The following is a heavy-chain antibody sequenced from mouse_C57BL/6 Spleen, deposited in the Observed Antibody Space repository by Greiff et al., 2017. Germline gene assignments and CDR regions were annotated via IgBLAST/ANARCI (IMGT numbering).Heavy chain of an antibody. Sequence: VQLQQSGAELVRPGSSVKISCTASGYAFSGYWMNWVKQRPGQGLEWIGQIYPGDGDTNYTGKFKGKATLTADKSSSTAYMQLSSLTSEDSAVYFYGRKVDYAWLDYWGQGTLVTVSA. CDR3: GRKVDYAWLDY. CDR2: IYPGDGDT. D-gene: IGHD2-4*01. CDR1: GYAFSGYW. V-gene: IGHV1-80*01. J-gene: IGHJ3*01.